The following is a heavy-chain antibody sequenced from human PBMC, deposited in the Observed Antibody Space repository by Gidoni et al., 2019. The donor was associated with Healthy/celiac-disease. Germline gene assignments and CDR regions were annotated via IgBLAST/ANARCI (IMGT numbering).Heavy chain of an antibody. J-gene: IGHJ3*02. CDR1: GGSFSGYY. V-gene: IGHV4-34*01. D-gene: IGHD2-15*01. CDR2: INHRGST. CDR3: ARARLLYLRIDAFDI. Sequence: QVQLQQRGAGLLKHSETLSLHCAVSGGSFSGYYWSWIRQPPGKGREWSWEINHRGSTNYNPSLKSRVPISVDTSKNQFSLKLSSVTAADTAVYYCARARLLYLRIDAFDIWGQATMVTVSS.